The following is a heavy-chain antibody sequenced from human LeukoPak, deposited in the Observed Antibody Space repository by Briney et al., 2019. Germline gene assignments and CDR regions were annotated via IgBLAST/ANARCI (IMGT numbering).Heavy chain of an antibody. Sequence: PSETLSLTCTVYGGSFSGYYWTWIRQPPGKGLEWIGEINHSGSTYYNPSLKSRVTISVDTSKNQFSLKLSSVTAADTAVYYCAGGFDGTPPYWGQGTLVTVSS. CDR2: INHSGST. V-gene: IGHV4-34*01. J-gene: IGHJ4*02. CDR3: AGGFDGTPPY. CDR1: GGSFSGYY. D-gene: IGHD1-1*01.